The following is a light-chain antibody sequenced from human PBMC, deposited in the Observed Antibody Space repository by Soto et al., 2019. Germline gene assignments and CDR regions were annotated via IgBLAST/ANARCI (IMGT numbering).Light chain of an antibody. CDR3: QQYNSPWT. J-gene: IGKJ1*01. CDR2: DAS. CDR1: QSISSW. V-gene: IGKV1-5*01. Sequence: DIQMTQSPSTLSASVGDRVTITCRASQSISSWLAWYQQKPGKAPKLLIYDASSLESGVPSRFSGSGSGTEFTLTISSLQPDDFAPYYCQQYNSPWTFGQGTKVDIK.